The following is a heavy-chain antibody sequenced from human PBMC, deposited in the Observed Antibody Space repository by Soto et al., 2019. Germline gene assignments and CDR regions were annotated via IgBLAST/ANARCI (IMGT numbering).Heavy chain of an antibody. CDR1: GGTFKSYA. CDR3: ARDPPDDNWNLYYGMDV. CDR2: IIPIFGTT. Sequence: GASVKVSCKAPGGTFKSYAISWVRQAPGQGLEWMGGIIPIFGTTNYAQKFQGRVTITADESTSTAYMELSSLRSEDTAVYYCARDPPDDNWNLYYGMDVWGQGTTVTVSS. J-gene: IGHJ6*02. D-gene: IGHD1-7*01. V-gene: IGHV1-69*13.